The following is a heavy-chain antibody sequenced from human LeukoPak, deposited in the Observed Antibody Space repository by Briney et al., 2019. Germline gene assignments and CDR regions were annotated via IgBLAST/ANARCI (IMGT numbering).Heavy chain of an antibody. CDR3: ARDLALDYYSSSFPFDY. V-gene: IGHV1-46*01. J-gene: IGHJ4*02. CDR1: GYTFTSYY. Sequence: ASVKVSCKASGYTFTSYYMHWVRQAPGQGLEWMGIINPSGGSTSYAQKFQGRVTMTRDTSTSTVYMELSSLRSEDTAVYYCARDLALDYYSSSFPFDYWGQGTLVTVSS. CDR2: INPSGGST. D-gene: IGHD6-13*01.